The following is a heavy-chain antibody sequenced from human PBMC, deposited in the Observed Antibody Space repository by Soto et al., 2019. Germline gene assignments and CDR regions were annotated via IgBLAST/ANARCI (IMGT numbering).Heavy chain of an antibody. CDR3: ARAVPGYYYGMDV. V-gene: IGHV4-31*03. J-gene: IGHJ6*02. CDR1: GGSISSGGYY. CDR2: IFHTGST. Sequence: PSETLSLTCTVSGGSISSGGYYWNWIRQHPGKGLEWIGYIFHTGSTSYNPPLKSRVIISVNTSKNQFSLKLTSVTAADTAVYYCARAVPGYYYGMDVWGQGTTVTVSS.